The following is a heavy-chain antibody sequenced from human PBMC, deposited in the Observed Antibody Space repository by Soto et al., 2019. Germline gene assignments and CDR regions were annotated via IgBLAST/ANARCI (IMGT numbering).Heavy chain of an antibody. CDR2: ISGSGGST. Sequence: GSLRLSFAASGFTFSSYAMSWVRQAPGKGLEWVSAISGSGGSTYCADSVKGRFTISRDNSKNTLYLQMNSLRAEDTAVYYCAKEYCSGGSCYPRLFDYWGQGTLVTVSS. CDR3: AKEYCSGGSCYPRLFDY. D-gene: IGHD2-15*01. J-gene: IGHJ4*02. V-gene: IGHV3-23*01. CDR1: GFTFSSYA.